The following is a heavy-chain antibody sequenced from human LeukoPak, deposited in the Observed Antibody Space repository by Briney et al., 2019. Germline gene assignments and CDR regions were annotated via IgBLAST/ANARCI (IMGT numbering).Heavy chain of an antibody. V-gene: IGHV1-46*01. CDR2: INPSGGST. J-gene: IGHJ4*02. Sequence: ASVKVSCKASGYTFTSYYMHWARQAPGQGLEWMGLINPSGGSTSYAQKFQGRVTMTRDTSTSTVYMELSSLRSEDTAVYYCARDPGGYSYGFSYSYFDYWGQGTLVTVSS. CDR1: GYTFTSYY. CDR3: ARDPGGYSYGFSYSYFDY. D-gene: IGHD5-18*01.